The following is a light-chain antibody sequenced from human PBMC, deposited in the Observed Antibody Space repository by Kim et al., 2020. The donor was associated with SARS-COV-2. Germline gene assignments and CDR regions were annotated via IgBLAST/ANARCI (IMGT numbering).Light chain of an antibody. CDR1: QSISSH. J-gene: IGKJ3*01. Sequence: DIQMTQSPSSLSASVGDRVTITCRTTQSISSHLNWYQQKPGRAPKLLISAASTLQGGVPSRFSGSGSETDFPLTISSLQPEDFATYFCQQSYITPCTFGPGTKMDIK. CDR2: AAS. V-gene: IGKV1-39*01. CDR3: QQSYITPCT.